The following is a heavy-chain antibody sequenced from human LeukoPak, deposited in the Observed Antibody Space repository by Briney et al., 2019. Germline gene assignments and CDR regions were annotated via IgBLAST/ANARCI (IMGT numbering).Heavy chain of an antibody. CDR1: GYTFSSYG. CDR3: ARVAGSDGYNPFDY. J-gene: IGHJ4*02. V-gene: IGHV1-18*01. Sequence: RRASVKVSCKASGYTFSSYGITWVRQAPGQGLEGMGWIGASNGNKKYAKKAQGRVTMTTDTSTSTAYMELRSLRSDDTAVYYCARVAGSDGYNPFDYWGQGTLVTVSS. D-gene: IGHD5-24*01. CDR2: IGASNGNK.